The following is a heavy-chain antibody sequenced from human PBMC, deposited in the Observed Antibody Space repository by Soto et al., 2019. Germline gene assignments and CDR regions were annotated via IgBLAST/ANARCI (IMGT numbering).Heavy chain of an antibody. CDR1: GGSISSGGYY. Sequence: QVQLQESGPGLVKPSQTLSLTCTVSGGSISSGGYYWSRIRQHPGKGLEWIGYIYYSGSTYYNPSLKSRVTISVDTSKNQFSLKLSSVTAADTAVYYCARGGGRFLEWLPHDYWGQGTLVTVSS. J-gene: IGHJ4*02. CDR2: IYYSGST. CDR3: ARGGGRFLEWLPHDY. V-gene: IGHV4-31*03. D-gene: IGHD3-3*01.